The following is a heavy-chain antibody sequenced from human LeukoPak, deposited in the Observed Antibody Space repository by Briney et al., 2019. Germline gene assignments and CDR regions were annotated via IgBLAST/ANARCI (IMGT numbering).Heavy chain of an antibody. CDR3: ARDIGPIEVPGRSKDY. J-gene: IGHJ4*02. Sequence: TGRSLRLSCAASGCTFSTYTMHWVRQAPGKGLEWVALISFDGSDTYSADSVKGRFTISRDNSKNTMYLQMNRLRPEDTAVYYCARDIGPIEVPGRSKDYWGQGTLVTVSS. D-gene: IGHD4-11*01. V-gene: IGHV3-30*04. CDR2: ISFDGSDT. CDR1: GCTFSTYT.